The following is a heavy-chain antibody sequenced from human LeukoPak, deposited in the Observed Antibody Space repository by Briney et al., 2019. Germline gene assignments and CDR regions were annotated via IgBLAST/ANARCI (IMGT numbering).Heavy chain of an antibody. Sequence: PGGSLRLSCAASGFTVSSNYVSWVRQAPGKGLEWVSVIYSGGSTYYADSVKGRFTISRDNSKNTLYLQMNSLRAEDTAVYYCARASIAAAGLYYFDYWGQGTLVTVSS. CDR2: IYSGGST. V-gene: IGHV3-53*01. CDR3: ARASIAAAGLYYFDY. CDR1: GFTVSSNY. D-gene: IGHD6-25*01. J-gene: IGHJ4*02.